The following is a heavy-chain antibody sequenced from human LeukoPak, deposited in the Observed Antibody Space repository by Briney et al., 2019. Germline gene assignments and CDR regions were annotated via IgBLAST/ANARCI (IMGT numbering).Heavy chain of an antibody. CDR3: ARARRKADWFDP. D-gene: IGHD6-13*01. V-gene: IGHV3-11*04. CDR1: GFTFSDYY. Sequence: GGSLRLSCAASGFTFSDYYMNWIRQAPGKGLEWVSFITSSDSTTYYADSVKGRFTISRDNAKNSLFLQMNSLRAEDTAIYYCARARRKADWFDPWGQGTLVTASS. J-gene: IGHJ5*02. CDR2: ITSSDSTT.